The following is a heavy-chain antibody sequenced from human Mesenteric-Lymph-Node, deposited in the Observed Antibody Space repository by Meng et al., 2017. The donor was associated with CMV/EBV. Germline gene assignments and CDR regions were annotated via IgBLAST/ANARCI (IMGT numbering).Heavy chain of an antibody. V-gene: IGHV1-2*02. Sequence: ASVKVSCKASGYTFIDYYMHWVRQAPGQGLEWMGWINPKSGATNYAQKFQGRVTMTRDTSITTAYMELSRLRSDDTALSYCARELPDPTDTSSWTFDFWGQGMLVTVSS. CDR2: INPKSGAT. D-gene: IGHD6-13*01. CDR3: ARELPDPTDTSSWTFDF. CDR1: GYTFIDYY. J-gene: IGHJ4*02.